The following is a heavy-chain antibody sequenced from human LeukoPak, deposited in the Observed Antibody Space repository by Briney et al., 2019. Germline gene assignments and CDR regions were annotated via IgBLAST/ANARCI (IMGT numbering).Heavy chain of an antibody. CDR3: ARDVEYSSGHYYFDY. Sequence: ASVKVSCKASGYTFTSYGISWVRQAPGQGLEWMGWISAYNGNTNYAQKLQGRVTMTTDTSTSTAYMELRSLRSDDTAVYYCARDVEYSSGHYYFDYWGQGTLVTVSS. D-gene: IGHD6-19*01. V-gene: IGHV1-18*01. J-gene: IGHJ4*02. CDR2: ISAYNGNT. CDR1: GYTFTSYG.